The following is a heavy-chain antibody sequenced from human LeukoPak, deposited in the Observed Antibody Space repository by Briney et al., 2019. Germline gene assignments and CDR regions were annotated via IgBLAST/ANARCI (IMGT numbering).Heavy chain of an antibody. V-gene: IGHV3-74*01. CDR2: IKSDGST. J-gene: IGHJ1*01. CDR3: ARAPSESGGYYPEYFRH. Sequence: PGGSLRLSCAASGFTFSTYWMHWVRQAPGKGLVWVSRIKSDGSTNYADSVKGRFTISSDNAKNTVSLQMNSLRPEDTGVYYCARAPSESGGYYPEYFRHWGQGTLVTVSS. CDR1: GFTFSTYW. D-gene: IGHD3-22*01.